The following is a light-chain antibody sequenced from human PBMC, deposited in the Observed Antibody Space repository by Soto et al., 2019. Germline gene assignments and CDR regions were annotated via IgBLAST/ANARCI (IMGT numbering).Light chain of an antibody. J-gene: IGKJ2*01. CDR2: DTS. CDR3: QQYNNWPLT. CDR1: QSVSSN. Sequence: EIVMTQSPGTLSVSPGESATLFCRASQSVSSNLAWYQQKPGQAPRLLIYDTSTRTTGVPARFSGSGSGTEFPLTISSLQSEDFAVYYCQQYNNWPLTFGQGTKLEIK. V-gene: IGKV3-15*01.